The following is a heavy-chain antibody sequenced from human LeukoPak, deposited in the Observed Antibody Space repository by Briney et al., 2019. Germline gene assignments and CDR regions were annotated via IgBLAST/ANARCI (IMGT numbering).Heavy chain of an antibody. V-gene: IGHV3-21*01. Sequence: PGGTLRLSCAASGFTFSSYGMSWVRQAPGKGLEWVSFISSSSEYIYYADTVKGRFIISRDNAKNSLYLQMNSLRAEDTAVYYCAELGITMIGGVWGKGTTVTISS. D-gene: IGHD3-10*02. CDR1: GFTFSSYG. J-gene: IGHJ6*04. CDR2: ISSSSEYI. CDR3: AELGITMIGGV.